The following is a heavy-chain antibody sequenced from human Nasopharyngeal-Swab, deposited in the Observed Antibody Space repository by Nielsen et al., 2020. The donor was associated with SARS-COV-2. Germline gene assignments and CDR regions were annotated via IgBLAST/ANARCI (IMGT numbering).Heavy chain of an antibody. CDR3: ARGGGDYYYYMDV. CDR2: IYYSGST. V-gene: IGHV4-39*07. Sequence: WIRQPPGKGLEWIGSIYYSGSTYYNPSHKSRVTISVDTSKNQFSLKLSSVTAADTAVYYCARGGGDYYYYMDVWGKGTTVTVSS. J-gene: IGHJ6*03.